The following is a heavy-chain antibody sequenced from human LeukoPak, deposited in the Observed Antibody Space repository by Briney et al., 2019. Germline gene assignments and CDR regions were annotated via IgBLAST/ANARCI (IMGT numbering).Heavy chain of an antibody. J-gene: IGHJ3*02. CDR2: IYHSGST. D-gene: IGHD1-26*01. V-gene: IGHV4-38-2*02. Sequence: SETLSLTCTVSGYSISSGYYWGWIRQPPGEGLEWIGSIYHSGSTYYNPSLKSRVTISVDTSKNHFSLKLSSVTAADTAVYYCAREKKWELLHAFDIWGQGTMVTVSS. CDR3: AREKKWELLHAFDI. CDR1: GYSISSGYY.